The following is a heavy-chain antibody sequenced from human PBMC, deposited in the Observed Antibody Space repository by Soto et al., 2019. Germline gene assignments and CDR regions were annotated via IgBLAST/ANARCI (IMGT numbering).Heavy chain of an antibody. V-gene: IGHV5-10-1*01. CDR1: GYSFSDSW. J-gene: IGHJ3*02. CDR3: ATPVYYYDSAGSPPHAFDI. Sequence: GESLKISCKGSGYSFSDSWISWLRQMPGKGLDWMGKIDPSDSYTHYSPSFQGHITISADKSISTAYLQWSTLKASDTAMYYCATPVYYYDSAGSPPHAFDIWGQGTKVTVSS. D-gene: IGHD3-22*01. CDR2: IDPSDSYT.